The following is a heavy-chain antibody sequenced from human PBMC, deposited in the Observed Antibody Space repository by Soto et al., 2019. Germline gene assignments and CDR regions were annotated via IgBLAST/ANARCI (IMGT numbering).Heavy chain of an antibody. Sequence: QVQLVQSGAEVKKPGSSVKVSCKASGGTFSSYAISWVRQAPGQGLEWMGGIIPIFGTANYAQKFQGRVTITADESTSTAYMELSSLRSEDTAVYYCARSMVRGVHYYYYGMDVWGQGTTVTVSS. CDR3: ARSMVRGVHYYYYGMDV. CDR1: GGTFSSYA. CDR2: IIPIFGTA. V-gene: IGHV1-69*01. J-gene: IGHJ6*02. D-gene: IGHD3-10*01.